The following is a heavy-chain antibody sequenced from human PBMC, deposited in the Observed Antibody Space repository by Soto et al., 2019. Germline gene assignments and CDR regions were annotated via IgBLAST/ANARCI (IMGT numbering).Heavy chain of an antibody. CDR3: ARLNFYDSRGNTSTP. Sequence: QVQLVQSGAEVKKPGASVKVSCKTSGYTFTDYYIHWVRQAPGQGLEWMGYIDPNTGGTTYAQNFQGRVPMTRDTSISTAYMDLSKLISDDTAVYYCARLNFYDSRGNTSTPWGQGTLVIVSS. CDR1: GYTFTDYY. J-gene: IGHJ5*02. CDR2: IDPNTGGT. D-gene: IGHD3-22*01. V-gene: IGHV1-2*02.